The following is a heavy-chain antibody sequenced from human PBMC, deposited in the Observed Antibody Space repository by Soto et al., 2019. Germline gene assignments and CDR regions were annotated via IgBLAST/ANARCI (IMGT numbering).Heavy chain of an antibody. J-gene: IGHJ5*02. V-gene: IGHV4-31*03. CDR3: ARAIFGVVIQGGQNWFDP. CDR2: IYYSGST. Sequence: QVQLQESGPGLVKPSQTLSLTCTVSGGSISSGGYYWSWIRQHPGKGLEWIGYIYYSGSTYYNPSLKGRVTITGDRSKNQFSLKLSSVTAADTAVYYCARAIFGVVIQGGQNWFDPWGQGTLVTVSS. D-gene: IGHD3-3*01. CDR1: GGSISSGGYY.